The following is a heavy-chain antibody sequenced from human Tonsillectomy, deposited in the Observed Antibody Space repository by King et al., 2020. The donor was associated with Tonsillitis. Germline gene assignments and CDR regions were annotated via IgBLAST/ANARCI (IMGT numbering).Heavy chain of an antibody. CDR1: GFTFDDYA. CDR2: ISWNSGTI. CDR3: AKEGWGYYYYGMDV. D-gene: IGHD6-19*01. V-gene: IGHV3-9*01. Sequence: VQLVESGGGLVQPGRSLRLSCAASGFTFDDYAMHWVRQAPGKGLEWVSGISWNSGTIGYADSVKGRFTISRDNAKNSLYLQMNSLRPEDTALYYCAKEGWGYYYYGMDVWGQGTTVTVSS. J-gene: IGHJ6*02.